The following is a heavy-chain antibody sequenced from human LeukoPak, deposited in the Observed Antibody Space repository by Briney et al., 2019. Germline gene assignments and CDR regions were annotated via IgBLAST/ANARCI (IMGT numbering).Heavy chain of an antibody. Sequence: SETLSLTCAVYGGSFSGYYWSWIRQPPGKGLEWIGEINHSGSTNYNPSLKSRVTISVDTSKNQFSLKLSSVTAADTAVYYCARSLRITMIVVKGAFDIWGQGTMVTVSS. CDR1: GGSFSGYY. D-gene: IGHD3-22*01. CDR3: ARSLRITMIVVKGAFDI. V-gene: IGHV4-34*01. CDR2: INHSGST. J-gene: IGHJ3*02.